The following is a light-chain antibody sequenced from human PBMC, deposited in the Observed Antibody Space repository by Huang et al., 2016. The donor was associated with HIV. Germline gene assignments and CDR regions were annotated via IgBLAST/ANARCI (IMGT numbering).Light chain of an antibody. CDR2: GAS. CDR3: QQYDIVPYT. Sequence: DIQMTQSPSSLSASVRDRVTITCQASQDISNYLNWYQKIQGKAPKLLISGASNLDTGVPSRFSGGGSGTDFTFTISSLQPEDFATYYCQQYDIVPYTFGQGTRLEIK. V-gene: IGKV1-33*01. CDR1: QDISNY. J-gene: IGKJ2*01.